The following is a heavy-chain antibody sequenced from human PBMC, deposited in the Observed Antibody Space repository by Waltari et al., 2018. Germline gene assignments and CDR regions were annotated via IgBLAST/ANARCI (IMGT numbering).Heavy chain of an antibody. D-gene: IGHD5-12*01. CDR3: ATYIGASLGTAAFDV. Sequence: QLQLQESGPGLVKPSETLSFTCSVSGVSITSSRHYWAWIRQPPGQGLEWIATMSYSGDTYTSPSLNSRVTISRDTSNNQLSLKLGSVTAADTAIYYCATYIGASLGTAAFDVWGQGTMVTVSS. CDR1: GVSITSSRHY. CDR2: MSYSGDT. V-gene: IGHV4-39*01. J-gene: IGHJ3*01.